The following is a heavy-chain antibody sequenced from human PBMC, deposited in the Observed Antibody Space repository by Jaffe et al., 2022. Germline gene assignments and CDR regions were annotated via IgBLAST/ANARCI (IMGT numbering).Heavy chain of an antibody. J-gene: IGHJ4*02. CDR2: IYSGGST. CDR3: ASSYYDYIWGSYRPLDY. V-gene: IGHV3-53*02. CDR1: GFTVSSNY. D-gene: IGHD3-16*02. Sequence: EVQLVETGGGLIQPGGSLRLSCAASGFTVSSNYMSWVRQAPGKGLEWVSVIYSGGSTYYADSVKGRFTISRDNSKNTLYLQMNSLRAEDTAVYYCASSYYDYIWGSYRPLDYWGQGTLVTVSS.